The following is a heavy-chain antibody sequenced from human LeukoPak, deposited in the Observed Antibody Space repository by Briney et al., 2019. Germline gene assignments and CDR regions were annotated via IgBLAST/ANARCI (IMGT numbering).Heavy chain of an antibody. Sequence: GESLKISCKGSGYSFTSYWIGWVRQMPGKGLEWMGIIYPGDSDTRYSPSFQGQVTISAVKSISTAYLQWSSLKASDTAMYYCATSSSITGTGDAFDIWGQGTMVTVSS. CDR3: ATSSSITGTGDAFDI. J-gene: IGHJ3*02. CDR2: IYPGDSDT. D-gene: IGHD1-7*01. V-gene: IGHV5-51*01. CDR1: GYSFTSYW.